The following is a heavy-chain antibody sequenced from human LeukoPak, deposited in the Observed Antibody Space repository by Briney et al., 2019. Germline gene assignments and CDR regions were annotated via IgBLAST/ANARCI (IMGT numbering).Heavy chain of an antibody. Sequence: GGSLRLSCAASGVTFSSYSMNWVCQAPGKGLEWVAYISSSRSPIYYADSLKGRFTISRDNAKNSLYLQMNSLRAEDTAVYYCAKAPPGETYYDILTGYYFDYWGQGTLVTVSS. V-gene: IGHV3-48*01. J-gene: IGHJ4*02. CDR3: AKAPPGETYYDILTGYYFDY. D-gene: IGHD3-9*01. CDR2: ISSSRSPI. CDR1: GVTFSSYS.